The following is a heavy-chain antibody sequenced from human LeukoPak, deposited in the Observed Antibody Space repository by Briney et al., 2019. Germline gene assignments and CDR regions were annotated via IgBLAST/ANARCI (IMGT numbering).Heavy chain of an antibody. V-gene: IGHV3-21*01. Sequence: PGGSLRLSCAASGFTFSSYEMNWVRQAPGKGLEWVSSISSSSSYIYYADSVKGRFTISRDNAKNSLYLQMNSLRAEDTAVYYCASATYSSGWELHFDYWGQGTLVTVSS. CDR3: ASATYSSGWELHFDY. J-gene: IGHJ4*02. D-gene: IGHD6-19*01. CDR2: ISSSSSYI. CDR1: GFTFSSYE.